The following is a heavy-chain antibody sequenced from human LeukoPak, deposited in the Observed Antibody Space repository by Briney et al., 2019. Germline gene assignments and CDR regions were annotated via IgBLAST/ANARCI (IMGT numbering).Heavy chain of an antibody. V-gene: IGHV3-7*01. CDR3: ARDSALYCSGGSCTDY. CDR1: GFTFSSYW. CDR2: IEQDGSEK. J-gene: IGHJ4*02. D-gene: IGHD2-15*01. Sequence: GGSLRLSCAASGFTFSSYWMSWVRQAPGKGLEWAANIEQDGSEKYYVDSVKGRFTISRDNAKNSLYLQMNSLRAEDTAVYYCARDSALYCSGGSCTDYWGQGTLVTVSS.